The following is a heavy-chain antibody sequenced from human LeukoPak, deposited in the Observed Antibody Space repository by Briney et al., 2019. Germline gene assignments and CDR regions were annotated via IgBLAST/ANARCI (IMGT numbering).Heavy chain of an antibody. D-gene: IGHD5-18*01. Sequence: GGSLRLSCAASGFTFSTYGMSWVRQAPGKGLEWVSSIRSTGGSAYYADSVKGRFTISRDNSKNTLYLQMNSLRAEDTAAYYCARGNGYSYGYFDYWGQGTLVTVSS. CDR2: IRSTGGSA. J-gene: IGHJ4*02. CDR1: GFTFSTYG. V-gene: IGHV3-23*01. CDR3: ARGNGYSYGYFDY.